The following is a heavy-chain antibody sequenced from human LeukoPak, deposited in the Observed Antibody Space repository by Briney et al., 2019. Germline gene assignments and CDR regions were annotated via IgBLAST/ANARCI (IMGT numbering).Heavy chain of an antibody. CDR1: GGTFSSYA. D-gene: IGHD3-10*01. V-gene: IGHV1-69*05. J-gene: IGHJ3*02. CDR3: ARDYGSGSSDAFDI. CDR2: IIPIFGTA. Sequence: SVKVSCKASGGTFSSYAISWVRQAPGQGLEWMGGIIPIFGTANYAQKFQGRVTITTDESTSTAYMELSSLRSEDTAVYYCARDYGSGSSDAFDIWGQGTMVTVPS.